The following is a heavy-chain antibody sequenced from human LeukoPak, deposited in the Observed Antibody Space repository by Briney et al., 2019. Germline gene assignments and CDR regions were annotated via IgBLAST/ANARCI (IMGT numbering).Heavy chain of an antibody. CDR3: ARARSSNWGWFDP. CDR1: GGSISSGSYY. D-gene: IGHD6-13*01. V-gene: IGHV4-61*02. Sequence: SQTLSLTCIVSGGSISSGSYYWSWIRQPAGKGLEWIGRIYTSGSTNYNPSLKSRVTISVDTSKNQFSLKLSSVTAADTAVYYCARARSSNWGWFDPWGQGTLVTVSS. J-gene: IGHJ5*02. CDR2: IYTSGST.